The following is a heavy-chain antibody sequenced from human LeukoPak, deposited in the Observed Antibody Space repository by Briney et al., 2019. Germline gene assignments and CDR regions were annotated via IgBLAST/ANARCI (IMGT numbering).Heavy chain of an antibody. CDR1: GYSISSGYY. CDR3: ARHNSALWGHYGSGTFDY. J-gene: IGHJ4*02. CDR2: IYHSGST. V-gene: IGHV4-38-2*01. D-gene: IGHD3-10*01. Sequence: PSETLSLTCAVSGYSISSGYYWGWIRQPPGKGLEWIGSIYHSGSTYYNPSLKSRVTISVGTSKNQFSLKLSSVTAADTAVYYCARHNSALWGHYGSGTFDYWGQGTLVTVSS.